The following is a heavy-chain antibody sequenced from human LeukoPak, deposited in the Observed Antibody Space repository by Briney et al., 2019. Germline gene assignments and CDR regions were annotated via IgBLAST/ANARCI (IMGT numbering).Heavy chain of an antibody. V-gene: IGHV1-46*02. D-gene: IGHD3/OR15-3a*01. Sequence: ASVKVSCKAYGYTFNNYYMHWVRQAPGQGLEWMGIINPIGDDTTFAQKFQGRVTMTTDTSTSTVYMALSSLRSDDTAIYYCAREGRGTSFDPWGQGTLVTVSS. CDR2: INPIGDDT. CDR1: GYTFNNYY. CDR3: AREGRGTSFDP. J-gene: IGHJ5*02.